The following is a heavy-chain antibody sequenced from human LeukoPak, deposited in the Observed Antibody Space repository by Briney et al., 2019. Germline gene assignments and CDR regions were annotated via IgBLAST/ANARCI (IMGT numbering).Heavy chain of an antibody. CDR3: ARRGSYFFDY. CDR2: IYYSGST. D-gene: IGHD1-26*01. J-gene: IGHJ4*02. Sequence: PSETLSLTCTVSGGSISSSSYYWGWLRQPPRTGLEWVGSIYYSGSTYYNPSLKSRVTISVDTSKNQSSLKLSSVTAAATAVYYCARRGSYFFDYWSQGTLVTVSS. V-gene: IGHV4-39*01. CDR1: GGSISSSSYY.